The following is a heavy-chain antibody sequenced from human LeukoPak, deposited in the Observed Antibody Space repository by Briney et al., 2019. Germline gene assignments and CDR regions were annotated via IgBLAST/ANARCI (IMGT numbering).Heavy chain of an antibody. CDR3: ARDAAFSAFNM. D-gene: IGHD2-15*01. Sequence: GGSLRLSCEVSGFTISNHGMHWVRQAPGKGLEWVAMTSHDGNAEYYADSVKGRLTISRDNAKNSLYLQMNSLRDEDTAVYYCARDAAFSAFNMWGQGTMVTVSS. CDR1: GFTISNHG. J-gene: IGHJ3*02. V-gene: IGHV3-30*03. CDR2: TSHDGNAE.